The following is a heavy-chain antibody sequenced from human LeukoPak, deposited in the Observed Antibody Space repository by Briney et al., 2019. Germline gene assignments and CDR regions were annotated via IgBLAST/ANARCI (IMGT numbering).Heavy chain of an antibody. Sequence: AETLSLTGTVCGGFISSYYWSWIREPPGKGLEGLGYICYSGSTNYNPSLKGRVTISTDTSKNQFSLRLTSVTAADTAVYFCATLVSTRYYSDYSGQGTPVSASS. CDR1: GGFISSYY. J-gene: IGHJ4*02. D-gene: IGHD5/OR15-5a*01. V-gene: IGHV4-59*08. CDR2: ICYSGST. CDR3: ATLVSTRYYSDY.